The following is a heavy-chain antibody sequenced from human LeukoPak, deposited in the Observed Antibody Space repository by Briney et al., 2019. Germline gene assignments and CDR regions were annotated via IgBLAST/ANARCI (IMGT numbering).Heavy chain of an antibody. V-gene: IGHV1-2*02. CDR2: INPNSGGT. J-gene: IGHJ3*02. D-gene: IGHD2/OR15-2a*01. CDR3: ARDRAGLSRGGASDM. Sequence: ASVKVSCKASGYTFTGYYMHWVRQAPGQGLEWMGWINPNSGGTNYAQKFQGRVTMTRDTSISTAYMELSGLRSDDTAVYYCARDRAGLSRGGASDMWGQGTMVTVSS. CDR1: GYTFTGYY.